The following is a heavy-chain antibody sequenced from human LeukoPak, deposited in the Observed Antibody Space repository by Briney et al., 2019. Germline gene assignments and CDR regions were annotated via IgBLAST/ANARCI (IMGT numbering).Heavy chain of an antibody. CDR3: AKRRGLELLYYYYMDV. D-gene: IGHD1-7*01. V-gene: IGHV3-23*01. Sequence: GGSLRLSCAASGFTFSTYAMSWVRQAPGKGLEWVSSISGSGGSTYFADSVKGRFTISRDNSKNTLYLQMNSLRAEDTAVYYCAKRRGLELLYYYYMDVWGKGTTVTVSS. J-gene: IGHJ6*03. CDR2: ISGSGGST. CDR1: GFTFSTYA.